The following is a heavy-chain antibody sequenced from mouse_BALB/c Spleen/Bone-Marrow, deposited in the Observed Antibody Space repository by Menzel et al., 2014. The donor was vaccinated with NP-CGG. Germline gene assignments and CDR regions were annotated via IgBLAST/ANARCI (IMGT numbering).Heavy chain of an antibody. J-gene: IGHJ4*01. D-gene: IGHD2-2*01. CDR3: ARQRGYAYAMDY. CDR1: GFAFSDYD. Sequence: EVKLMESGGGLVKPGGSLKLSCAASGFAFSDYDMSWVRQTPEKRLEWVAYISSGGINTYYPDSVKGRFTISRDNAKNTLYLQMNSLKSEDTAMYYCARQRGYAYAMDYWGQGTSVTVSA. CDR2: ISSGGINT. V-gene: IGHV5-12-1*01.